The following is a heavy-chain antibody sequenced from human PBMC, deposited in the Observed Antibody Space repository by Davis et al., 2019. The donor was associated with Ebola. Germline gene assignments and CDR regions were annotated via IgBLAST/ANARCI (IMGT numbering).Heavy chain of an antibody. V-gene: IGHV3-33*01. CDR2: IWYDGSRK. CDR1: GFNFRSYG. J-gene: IGHJ4*02. D-gene: IGHD2-21*02. CDR3: AMPDCSGADCFSVYIKS. Sequence: GESLKISCAASGFNFRSYGMHWVRQAPDKGLEWVAVIWYDGSRKFYSDSMKGRFTISRDNSNNMLYLQMNSLRAEDTAVYYCAMPDCSGADCFSVYIKSWGQGTLVTVSS.